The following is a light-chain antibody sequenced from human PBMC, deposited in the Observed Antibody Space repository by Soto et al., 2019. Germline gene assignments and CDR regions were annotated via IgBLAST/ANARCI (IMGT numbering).Light chain of an antibody. J-gene: IGLJ2*01. CDR3: SSYTSSSTSA. CDR2: DVS. V-gene: IGLV2-14*01. CDR1: SRDVGGYNY. Sequence: QSVLTQPAYVSGSPGQSISISCTGTSRDVGGYNYVSWYQQHPGKGPRLLIYDVSHRPPGVSSRFSGSKSGNTASLTISGLQAEDEAHYSCSSYTSSSTSAFGGGTKLTVL.